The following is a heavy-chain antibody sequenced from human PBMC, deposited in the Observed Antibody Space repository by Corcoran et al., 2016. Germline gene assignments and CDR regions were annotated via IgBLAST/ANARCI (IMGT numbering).Heavy chain of an antibody. Sequence: QVQLVQSGAEVKKPGASVKVSCKASGYTFTSYGISWVRQAPGQGLEWMGWISAYNGNTNYAQKLQGRVTMTTDTSTSTAYMELRSLRSDDTAVYDCARERRAVAGTPYYYYYGMDVWGQGTTVTVAS. CDR3: ARERRAVAGTPYYYYYGMDV. CDR2: ISAYNGNT. CDR1: GYTFTSYG. J-gene: IGHJ6*02. V-gene: IGHV1-18*01. D-gene: IGHD6-19*01.